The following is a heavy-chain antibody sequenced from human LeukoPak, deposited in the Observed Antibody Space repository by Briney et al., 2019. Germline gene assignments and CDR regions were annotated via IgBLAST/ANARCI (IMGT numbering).Heavy chain of an antibody. CDR2: SFPRDSDV. J-gene: IGHJ6*02. CDR3: VRSLPGTLLRGYGMDV. V-gene: IGHV5-51*01. D-gene: IGHD3-10*01. Sequence: GKPLKFSCETPGYTFTSYWIGWLGNTPGKGLKGLGVSFPRDSDVRYSPSFQGQVTISADKSTNTAYLHWGSLKASDSAMYYCVRSLPGTLLRGYGMDVWGPGTTVTVS. CDR1: GYTFTSYW.